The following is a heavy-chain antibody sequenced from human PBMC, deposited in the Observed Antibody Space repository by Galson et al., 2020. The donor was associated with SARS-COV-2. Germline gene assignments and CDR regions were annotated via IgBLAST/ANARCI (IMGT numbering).Heavy chain of an antibody. CDR3: ARSHGHEFWSGFYPF. CDR2: IYPGDSDT. D-gene: IGHD3-3*01. J-gene: IGHJ4*02. V-gene: IGHV5-51*01. Sequence: KIGESLKISCKGSGYSFTSYWIGWVRQMPGKGLEWLGIIYPGDSDTRYSPSFQGQVTISADKSISTAYLQWSSLKASDTAMYYCARSHGHEFWSGFYPFWGQGTLVTVSS. CDR1: GYSFTSYW.